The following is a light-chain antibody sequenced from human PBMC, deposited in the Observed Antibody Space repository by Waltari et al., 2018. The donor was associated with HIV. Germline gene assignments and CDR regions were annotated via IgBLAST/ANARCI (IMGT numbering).Light chain of an antibody. CDR1: SSNIGAGFD. V-gene: IGLV1-40*01. Sequence: QSVLTQPPSVSGAPGERVTISCTGSSSNIGAGFDVHWYQQLPGTAPKLLIYNNSNRPSGFPVRFSGSKSGTSASLAITGLQAEDEADYYCQSYDSSLSGSYVFGTGTKVTVL. CDR2: NNS. J-gene: IGLJ1*01. CDR3: QSYDSSLSGSYV.